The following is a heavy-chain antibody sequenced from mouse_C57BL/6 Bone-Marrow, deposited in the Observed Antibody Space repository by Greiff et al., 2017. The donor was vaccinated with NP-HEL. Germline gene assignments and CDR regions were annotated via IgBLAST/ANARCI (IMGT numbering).Heavy chain of an antibody. CDR2: INPYNGDT. CDR3: ARGEGHYWYFDV. D-gene: IGHD3-3*01. V-gene: IGHV1-20*01. CDR1: GYSFTGYF. Sequence: EVKLQESGPELVKPGDSVKISCKASGYSFTGYFMNWVMQSHGKSLEWIGRINPYNGDTFYNQKFKGKATLTVDKSSSTAHMELRSLTSEDSAVYYCARGEGHYWYFDVWGTGTTVTVSS. J-gene: IGHJ1*03.